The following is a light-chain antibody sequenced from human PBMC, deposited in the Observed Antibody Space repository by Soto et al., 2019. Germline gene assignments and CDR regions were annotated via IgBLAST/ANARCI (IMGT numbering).Light chain of an antibody. Sequence: QSALTQPRSLSGSPGQSVTISCTGTISDVACYNYVPWYQHHPGKAPKLLISDVTKRPSWAPDRFSGSKSGSTASLTISELDAEDEADYCCPSYAGSNNLVFGRRTKLTVL. V-gene: IGLV2-11*01. CDR2: DVT. CDR1: ISDVACYNY. CDR3: PSYAGSNNLV. J-gene: IGLJ2*01.